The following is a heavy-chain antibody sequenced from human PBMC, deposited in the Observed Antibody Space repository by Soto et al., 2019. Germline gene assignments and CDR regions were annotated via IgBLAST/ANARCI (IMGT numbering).Heavy chain of an antibody. CDR1: GFTFSSYA. J-gene: IGHJ6*02. D-gene: IGHD3-3*01. Sequence: GGSLRLSCAASGFTFSSYAMSWVRQAPGKGLEWVSAISGSGGSTYYADSVKGRFTISRDNSKNTLYLQMNSLRAEDTAVYYCAKGVYYDFWSGSAEYGMDVWGQGTTVTVSS. CDR3: AKGVYYDFWSGSAEYGMDV. V-gene: IGHV3-23*01. CDR2: ISGSGGST.